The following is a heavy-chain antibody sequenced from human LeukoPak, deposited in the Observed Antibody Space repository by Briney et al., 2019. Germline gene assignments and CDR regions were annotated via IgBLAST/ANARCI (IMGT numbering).Heavy chain of an antibody. CDR2: IYHSGST. Sequence: SETLSLTCTVSGYSISSGYYWGWIRQPPGKGLEWIGSIYHSGSTYYNPSLKSRVTISVDTSKNQFSLKLSSVTAADTAVYYCARDARYCSSTSCYFMAAAGPYFDYWGQGTLVTVSS. V-gene: IGHV4-38-2*02. D-gene: IGHD2-2*01. CDR3: ARDARYCSSTSCYFMAAAGPYFDY. CDR1: GYSISSGYY. J-gene: IGHJ4*02.